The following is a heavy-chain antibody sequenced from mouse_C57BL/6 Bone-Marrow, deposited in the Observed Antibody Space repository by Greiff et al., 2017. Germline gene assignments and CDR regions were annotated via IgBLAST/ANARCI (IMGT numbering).Heavy chain of an antibody. D-gene: IGHD1-2*01. Sequence: VKLQQSGAELVRPGTSVKLSCKASGYTFTSYWMHWVKQRPGQGLEWIGVIDPSDSYTNYNQKFKGKATLTVDTSSSTAYMQLSSLTSEDSAVYYCARPLLLRPYWYFDVWGTGTTVTVSS. J-gene: IGHJ1*03. CDR3: ARPLLLRPYWYFDV. CDR1: GYTFTSYW. CDR2: IDPSDSYT. V-gene: IGHV1-59*01.